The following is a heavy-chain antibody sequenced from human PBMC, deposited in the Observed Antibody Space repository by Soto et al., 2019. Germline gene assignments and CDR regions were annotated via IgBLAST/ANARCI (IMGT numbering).Heavy chain of an antibody. V-gene: IGHV3-30*18. CDR3: AKDNSRYKNYYYYMDV. CDR2: ISYDGSNK. CDR1: GFTVSSYG. D-gene: IGHD1-1*01. Sequence: GGSLRLSCAASGFTVSSYGMHWVRQAPGKGLEWVAVISYDGSNKYYADSVKGRFTISRDNSKNTLYLQMNSLRAEDTAVYYCAKDNSRYKNYYYYMDVWGKGTTVTVSS. J-gene: IGHJ6*03.